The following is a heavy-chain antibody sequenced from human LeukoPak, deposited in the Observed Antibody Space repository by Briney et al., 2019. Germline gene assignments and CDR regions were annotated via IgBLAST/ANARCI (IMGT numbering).Heavy chain of an antibody. J-gene: IGHJ4*02. D-gene: IGHD3-9*01. CDR1: GFIVSDYY. Sequence: PGGSLRLSCAASGFIVSDYYMNWIRQAPGKGLEWVSYISSSGTTIYYADAVKGRFTISRDNAKNSLYLQMNSLRAEDTAVYYCVRDPSGYFRARGYWGQGTLVTVSS. V-gene: IGHV3-11*04. CDR3: VRDPSGYFRARGY. CDR2: ISSSGTTI.